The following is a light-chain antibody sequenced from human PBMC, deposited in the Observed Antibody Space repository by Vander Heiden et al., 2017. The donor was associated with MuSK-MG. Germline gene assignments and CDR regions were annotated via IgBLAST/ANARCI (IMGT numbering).Light chain of an antibody. V-gene: IGKV1-39*01. CDR1: QSISSY. CDR2: AAS. Sequence: DIQMTQSPSSLSASVGDRVTITCRASQSISSYLNWYQQKPGKAPKLLIYAASILQSGVPSRFSGSGSGTDFTLTISSPQPEDFATYYCQQSYSTPHTFGGGTKVEIK. CDR3: QQSYSTPHT. J-gene: IGKJ4*01.